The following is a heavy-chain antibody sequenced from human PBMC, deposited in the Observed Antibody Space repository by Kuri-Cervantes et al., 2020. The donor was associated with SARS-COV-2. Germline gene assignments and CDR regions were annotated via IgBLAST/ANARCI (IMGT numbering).Heavy chain of an antibody. CDR1: GGSISSYY. CDR3: ARPRDSSGYEGWFDP. Sequence: SETLSLTCTVSGGSISSYYWSWIRQPPGKGLEWIGYIYYSGGTNYNPSLKSRVTISVDTSKNQFSLKLSSVTAADTAVYYCARPRDSSGYEGWFDPWGQGTLDTVSS. V-gene: IGHV4-59*08. J-gene: IGHJ5*02. CDR2: IYYSGGT. D-gene: IGHD3-22*01.